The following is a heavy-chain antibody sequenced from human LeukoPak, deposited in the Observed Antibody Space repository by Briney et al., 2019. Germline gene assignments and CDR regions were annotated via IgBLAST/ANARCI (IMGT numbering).Heavy chain of an antibody. CDR2: FYSGNST. D-gene: IGHD6-13*01. J-gene: IGHJ4*02. CDR3: ARELYTSSRGFDS. CDR1: GFTVSSHY. V-gene: IGHV3-66*01. Sequence: GGSLRLSCAASGFTVSSHYVSWVRQAPGKGLEWVSVFYSGNSTYYADSVRGRFTMSRDNSKNTLHLQMNSLRGEDTAVYYCARELYTSSRGFDSWGQGTLVTVSS.